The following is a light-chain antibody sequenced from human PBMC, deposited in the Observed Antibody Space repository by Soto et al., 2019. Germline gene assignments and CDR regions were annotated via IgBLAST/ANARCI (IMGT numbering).Light chain of an antibody. Sequence: DIQMTQSPSTLSASVGDRVTITCRASQSISSWLSWYQQKPGKATKLLIYDASDLERGVPSRFSGSGSGTKFTLTISSLQPDGLATYYCQQYNSFWTLGQGTKVEI. CDR2: DAS. V-gene: IGKV1-5*01. J-gene: IGKJ1*01. CDR1: QSISSW. CDR3: QQYNSFWT.